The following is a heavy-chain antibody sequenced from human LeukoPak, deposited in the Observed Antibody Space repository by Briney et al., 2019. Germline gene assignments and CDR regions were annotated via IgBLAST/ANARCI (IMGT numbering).Heavy chain of an antibody. CDR2: IIPIFGTA. CDR1: GYTFSSYA. V-gene: IGHV1-69*05. Sequence: ASVKVSCKASGYTFSSYAISWVRQAPGQGLEWMGGIIPIFGTANYAQKFQGRVAITTDESTSTAYMELSSLRSEDTAVYYCARSPGLALNWYIDLWGRGTLVTVSS. CDR3: ARSPGLALNWYIDL. D-gene: IGHD2-15*01. J-gene: IGHJ2*01.